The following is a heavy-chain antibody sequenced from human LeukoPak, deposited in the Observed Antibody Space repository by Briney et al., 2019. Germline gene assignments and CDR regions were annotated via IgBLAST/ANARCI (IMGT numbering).Heavy chain of an antibody. J-gene: IGHJ4*02. CDR3: ARRVGIAARPGRYYFDY. V-gene: IGHV1-69*13. CDR2: IIPIFGTA. CDR1: GGTFSSYA. D-gene: IGHD6-6*01. Sequence: SVKVSCKASGGTFSSYAISWVRQAPGQRLERMGGIIPIFGTANYAQKFQGRVTITADESTSTAYMELSSLRSEDTAVYYCARRVGIAARPGRYYFDYWGQGTLVTVSS.